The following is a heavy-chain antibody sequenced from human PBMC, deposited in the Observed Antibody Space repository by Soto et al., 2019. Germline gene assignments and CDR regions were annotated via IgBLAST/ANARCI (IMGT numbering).Heavy chain of an antibody. D-gene: IGHD6-19*01. CDR1: GGSFSGFF. CDR2: INHSGST. J-gene: IGHJ4*02. CDR3: ARGQWLPRGEY. Sequence: QVQLQQWGAGLLKPSETLSLTCAVHGGSFSGFFWTWIRQPPGKGLEWIGEINHSGSTNYNPSLKSRVTISVDTSENQFSLRLTSVTAADTAVYYCARGQWLPRGEYWGQGTLVTLSS. V-gene: IGHV4-34*02.